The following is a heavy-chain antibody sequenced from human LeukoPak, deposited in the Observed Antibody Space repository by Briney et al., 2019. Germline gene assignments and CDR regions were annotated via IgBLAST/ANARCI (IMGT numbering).Heavy chain of an antibody. CDR1: GYTFTSYY. J-gene: IGHJ4*02. D-gene: IGHD1-1*01. Sequence: ASVKVSCKASGYTFTSYYMHWVRQAPGQGLEWMGIINPSGGSTNYAQKFQERVTITRDMSTSTAYMELSSLRSEDTAVYYCAAVPSSSGGTDYWGQGTLVTVSS. CDR2: INPSGGST. CDR3: AAVPSSSGGTDY. V-gene: IGHV1-46*01.